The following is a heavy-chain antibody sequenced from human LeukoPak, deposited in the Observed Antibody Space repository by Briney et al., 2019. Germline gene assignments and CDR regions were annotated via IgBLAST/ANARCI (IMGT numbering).Heavy chain of an antibody. CDR3: ARLMRYYYDSSGIFDY. J-gene: IGHJ4*02. CDR1: GDSISSYY. Sequence: SETLSLTCTVSGDSISSYYWSWIRQPPGKGLEWIGYIYTSGSTNYNPSLKSRVTISVDTSKNQFSLKLSSVTAADTAVYYCARLMRYYYDSSGIFDYWGQGTLVTVSS. CDR2: IYTSGST. V-gene: IGHV4-4*09. D-gene: IGHD3-22*01.